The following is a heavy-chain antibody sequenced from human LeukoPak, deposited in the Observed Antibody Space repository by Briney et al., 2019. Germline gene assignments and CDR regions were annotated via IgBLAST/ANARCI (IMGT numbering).Heavy chain of an antibody. D-gene: IGHD1-26*01. CDR1: GFTLSSYW. CDR2: INNDGVST. V-gene: IGHV3-74*01. J-gene: IGHJ4*02. CDR3: AKINSGSYPTDY. Sequence: PGGSLRLSCATSGFTLSSYWMHWVRQVPGKGLEWLSRINNDGVSTSYADSVKGRFTISRDNSKNTLYLQMNSLRAEDTAVYYCAKINSGSYPTDYWGQGTLVTVSS.